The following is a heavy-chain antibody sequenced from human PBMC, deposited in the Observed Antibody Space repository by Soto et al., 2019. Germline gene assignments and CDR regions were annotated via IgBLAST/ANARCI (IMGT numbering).Heavy chain of an antibody. D-gene: IGHD1-1*01. CDR3: ARDRYPLDY. J-gene: IGHJ4*02. Sequence: GGSLRLSCAASGFTVSSNFMNWVRQAPGKGLEWLSVIFPGGSTYYADSMKGRFTISRDISKNTVFLQMNSLRAEGTAVYYCARDRYPLDYWGQGTLVTVSS. V-gene: IGHV3-66*01. CDR1: GFTVSSNF. CDR2: IFPGGST.